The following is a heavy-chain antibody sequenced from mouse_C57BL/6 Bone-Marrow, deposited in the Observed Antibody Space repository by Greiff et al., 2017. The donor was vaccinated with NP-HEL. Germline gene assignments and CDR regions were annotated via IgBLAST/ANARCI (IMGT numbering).Heavy chain of an antibody. J-gene: IGHJ3*01. CDR1: GYTFPSYW. CDR3: ASRAWFAY. Sequence: QVQLQQPGAELVRPGSSVKLSCKASGYTFPSYWMHWVKQRPIQRLEWIGNIDPSDSDTHYNQKFKDKATLTVDKSSSTAYMQLGSLTSEDSAVYYCASRAWFAYWGQGTLVTVSA. V-gene: IGHV1-52*01. CDR2: IDPSDSDT.